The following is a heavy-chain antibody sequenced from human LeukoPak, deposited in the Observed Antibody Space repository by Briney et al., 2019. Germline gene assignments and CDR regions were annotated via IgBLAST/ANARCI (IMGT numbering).Heavy chain of an antibody. J-gene: IGHJ6*02. CDR1: GFTFSTYA. CDR3: AKDVRVGGGGMDV. CDR2: ISDSGANK. V-gene: IGHV3-23*01. Sequence: GGSLRLSCAASGFTFSTYAMTWVRQAPGKGLEWVSLISDSGANKHYADSVKGRFTISRDNSKNTVSLQMNSLRAEDTAVYYCAKDVRVGGGGMDVWGQGTPVTVSS. D-gene: IGHD1-26*01.